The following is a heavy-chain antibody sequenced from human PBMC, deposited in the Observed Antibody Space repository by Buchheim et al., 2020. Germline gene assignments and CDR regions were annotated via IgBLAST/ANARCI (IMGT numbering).Heavy chain of an antibody. CDR2: IYYSGST. J-gene: IGHJ4*02. Sequence: QVQLQESGPGLVKPSQTLSLTCPVSGGSISSGGYSWSWIRQHPGKGLEWIGYIYYSGSTYYNPSLKSRVTISVDTSKNQFSLKLSSVTAADTAVYYCARLTGYSSGWYVYFDYWGQGTL. V-gene: IGHV4-31*03. CDR1: GGSISSGGYS. D-gene: IGHD6-19*01. CDR3: ARLTGYSSGWYVYFDY.